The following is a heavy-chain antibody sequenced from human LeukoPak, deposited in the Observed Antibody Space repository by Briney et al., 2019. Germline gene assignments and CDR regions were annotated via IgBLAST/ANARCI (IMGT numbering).Heavy chain of an antibody. CDR2: INPNSGGT. J-gene: IGHJ4*02. CDR3: ARSNIAMIVVVTYYFDY. D-gene: IGHD3-22*01. V-gene: IGHV1-2*02. CDR1: GYTFTDYF. Sequence: GASVKVSCKASGYTFTDYFIHWVRQAPGQGLEWMGWINPNSGGTNYAQKFQVRVTMTRDTSISTAYMELSRLRSDDTAVYYCARSNIAMIVVVTYYFDYWGQGTLVTVSS.